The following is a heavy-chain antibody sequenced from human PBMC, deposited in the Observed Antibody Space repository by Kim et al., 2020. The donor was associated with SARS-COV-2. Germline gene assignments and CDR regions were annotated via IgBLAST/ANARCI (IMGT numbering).Heavy chain of an antibody. J-gene: IGHJ3*02. CDR1: GFTFDDYA. Sequence: GGSLRLSCAASGFTFDDYAMHWVRQAPGKGLEWVSGISWDRGNIGYADSVKGRFTISRDNAKNSLYLQMNSLRAEDTALYYCAKGANIVVVTVAFDIGG. CDR3: AKGANIVVVTVAFDI. V-gene: IGHV3-9*01. CDR2: ISWDRGNI. D-gene: IGHD2-21*02.